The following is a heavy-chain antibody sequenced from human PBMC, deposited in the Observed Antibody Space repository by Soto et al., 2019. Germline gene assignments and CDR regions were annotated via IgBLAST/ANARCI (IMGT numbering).Heavy chain of an antibody. J-gene: IGHJ4*02. D-gene: IGHD3-16*01. CDR2: IKQDGGEK. CDR3: VRGSSFGFL. CDR1: GFTFSNYW. V-gene: IGHV3-7*05. Sequence: PGGSLRLSCAASGFTFSNYWMHWVRRAPGKGLEWVANIKQDGGEKYYVGSVKGRFTISRDNARNSLYLQMSSLRAEDTAVYYCVRGSSFGFLWGQGTLVTVSS.